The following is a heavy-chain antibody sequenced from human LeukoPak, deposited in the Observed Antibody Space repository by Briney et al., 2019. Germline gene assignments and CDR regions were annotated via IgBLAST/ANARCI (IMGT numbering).Heavy chain of an antibody. Sequence: GGSLRLSCAASGFTFSSYWMSWVRQAPGKGLEWVANIKQDGSEKCYVDSVKGRFTISRDNAKNSLYLQMNSLRAEDTAVYYCARRGRFDFWSGFPTTIDYWGQGTLVTVSS. J-gene: IGHJ4*02. V-gene: IGHV3-7*01. CDR3: ARRGRFDFWSGFPTTIDY. D-gene: IGHD3-3*01. CDR2: IKQDGSEK. CDR1: GFTFSSYW.